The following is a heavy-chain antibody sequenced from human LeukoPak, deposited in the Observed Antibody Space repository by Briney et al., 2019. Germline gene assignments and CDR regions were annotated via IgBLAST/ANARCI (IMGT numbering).Heavy chain of an antibody. D-gene: IGHD2-2*01. CDR2: IYYSGRT. J-gene: IGHJ3*02. Sequence: PSQTLSLTCTVSGGSISSGGYYWSWIRQPPGKGLEWIGYIYYSGRTYYNPSLKSRVTISVDRSKNQFSLKLSSVTAADTAVYYCARDHVRVYCSSTSCLDAFDIWGQGAMVTVSS. V-gene: IGHV4-30-4*01. CDR3: ARDHVRVYCSSTSCLDAFDI. CDR1: GGSISSGGYY.